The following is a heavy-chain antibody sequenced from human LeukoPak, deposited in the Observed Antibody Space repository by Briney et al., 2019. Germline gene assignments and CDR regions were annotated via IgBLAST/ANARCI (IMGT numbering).Heavy chain of an antibody. CDR1: GFTFSSIW. Sequence: GGSLRLSCAASGFTFSSIWMSWVRQAPGKGLDWVANIKHDGSETNYVDSVRGRFTISRDNAENSLHLQMNSLRVEDTALYYCAKNGGPHGLDVWGQGTTVTVSS. V-gene: IGHV3-7*02. CDR3: AKNGGPHGLDV. CDR2: IKHDGSET. J-gene: IGHJ6*02. D-gene: IGHD3-16*01.